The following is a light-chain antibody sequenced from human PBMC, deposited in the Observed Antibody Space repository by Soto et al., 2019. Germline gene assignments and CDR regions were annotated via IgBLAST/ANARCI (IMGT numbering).Light chain of an antibody. CDR1: QSVSSN. J-gene: IGKJ4*01. CDR2: GAS. CDR3: KQYHKWPLT. Sequence: EIVMTQSPATLSVSPGERATLSCRASQSVSSNLAWYQQKPGQAPRLLIYGASTRATGIPARFGGSGSGTEFILTTSSLQSEVLAVYYWKQYHKWPLTFAGGTKVEI. V-gene: IGKV3-15*01.